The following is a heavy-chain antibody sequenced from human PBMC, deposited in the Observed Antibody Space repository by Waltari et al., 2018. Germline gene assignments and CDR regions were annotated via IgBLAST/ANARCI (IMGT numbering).Heavy chain of an antibody. Sequence: QVQLQESGPGLVKPSETLSLTCTVSGGSISSCSWSWSRRPAGQGLEWIGRIYTRGSTNYNPSLKSRVTMSVDTSKNQFSLKLSSVTAADTAVYYCARVSEGEQQLVLNAFDIWGQGTMVTVSS. CDR3: ARVSEGEQQLVLNAFDI. V-gene: IGHV4-4*07. CDR1: GGSISSCS. J-gene: IGHJ3*02. CDR2: IYTRGST. D-gene: IGHD6-13*01.